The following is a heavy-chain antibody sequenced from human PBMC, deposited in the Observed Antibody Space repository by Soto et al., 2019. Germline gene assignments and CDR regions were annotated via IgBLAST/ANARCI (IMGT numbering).Heavy chain of an antibody. CDR1: GGSVSSGSYY. V-gene: IGHV4-61*03. CDR2: ISYSGIT. J-gene: IGHJ4*02. Sequence: PSETLSLTCTVSGGSVSSGSYYWNWIRQPPGKRLEWIGYISYSGITHYSPSLKSRVAIAVDTSKNHFSLKLSSVTAADTAVYYCARRSSCGFDSWGQGTLVTVSS. CDR3: ARRSSCGFDS. D-gene: IGHD2-15*01.